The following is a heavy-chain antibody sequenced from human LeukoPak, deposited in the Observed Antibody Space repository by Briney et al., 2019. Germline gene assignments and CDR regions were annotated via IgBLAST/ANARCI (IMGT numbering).Heavy chain of an antibody. V-gene: IGHV3-7*01. D-gene: IGHD5-18*01. CDR2: TNPDGSQK. Sequence: SGGSLRLSCAASGFSFNKYWMSWVRQAPGKGLEWVANTNPDGSQKYYVDSVRGRFTISRDNAKNLLFLQMSNLRAEDAALYYCATDGYSSARDNWGQGTLVTVSS. J-gene: IGHJ4*02. CDR1: GFSFNKYW. CDR3: ATDGYSSARDN.